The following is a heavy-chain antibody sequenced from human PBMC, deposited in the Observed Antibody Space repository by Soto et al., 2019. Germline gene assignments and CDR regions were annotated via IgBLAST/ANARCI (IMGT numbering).Heavy chain of an antibody. V-gene: IGHV4-30-2*01. CDR1: GGSISSGGYS. D-gene: IGHD5-18*01. CDR2: IYHSGST. CDR3: AREGYSYGTTRRSYYFDY. J-gene: IGHJ4*02. Sequence: QLHLQESGSGLVKPSQTLSLTCAVSGGSISSGGYSWSWIRQPPGKGLEWIGYIYHSGSTYYNPALKSRVTISVDRSKNQFSLKLSSVTAADTAVYYCAREGYSYGTTRRSYYFDYWGQGTLVTVSS.